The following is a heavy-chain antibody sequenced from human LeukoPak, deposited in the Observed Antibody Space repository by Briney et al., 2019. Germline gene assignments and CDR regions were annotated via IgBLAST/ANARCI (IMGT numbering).Heavy chain of an antibody. V-gene: IGHV7-4-1*02. D-gene: IGHD3-22*01. CDR3: ARNLYYYDSSGYYYFDY. CDR1: GYTFTSYA. CDR2: INTNTGNP. J-gene: IGHJ4*02. Sequence: ASVNVSCKASGYTFTSYAMNWVRQAPGQGLEWMGWINTNTGNPTYAQGFTGRFVFSLDTSVSTAYLQISSLKAEDTAVYYCARNLYYYDSSGYYYFDYWGQGTLATVSS.